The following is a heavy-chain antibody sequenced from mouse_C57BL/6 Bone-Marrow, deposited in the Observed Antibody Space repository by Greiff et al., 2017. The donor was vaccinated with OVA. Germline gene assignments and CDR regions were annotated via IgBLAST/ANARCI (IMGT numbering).Heavy chain of an antibody. Sequence: QVQLQQPGAELVMPGASVKLSCKASGYTFTSYWMHWVKQRPGQGLEWIGEIDPSDSYTNYNQKFKGKSTLTVDKSSSTAYMQLSSLTSEDSAVYYCARSYYYRGYFDVWGTGTTVTVSS. CDR1: GYTFTSYW. J-gene: IGHJ1*03. CDR2: IDPSDSYT. V-gene: IGHV1-69*01. D-gene: IGHD1-1*01. CDR3: ARSYYYRGYFDV.